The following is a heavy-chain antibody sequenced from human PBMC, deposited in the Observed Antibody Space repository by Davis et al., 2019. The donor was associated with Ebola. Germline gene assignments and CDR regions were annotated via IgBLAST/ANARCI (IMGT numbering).Heavy chain of an antibody. V-gene: IGHV4-34*01. CDR1: GFTFSSYS. J-gene: IGHJ6*02. D-gene: IGHD3-3*01. CDR2: INHSGST. Sequence: ESLKISCAASGFTFSSYSMNWVRQAPGKGLEWIGEINHSGSTNYNPSLKSRVTISVDTSKNQFSLKLSSVTAADTAVYYCARGRTIWYGMDVWGQGTTVTVSS. CDR3: ARGRTIWYGMDV.